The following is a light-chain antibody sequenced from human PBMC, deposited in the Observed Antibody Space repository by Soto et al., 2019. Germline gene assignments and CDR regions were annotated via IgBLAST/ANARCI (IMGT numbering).Light chain of an antibody. Sequence: EIVLTQSPGTLSLSPGERATLSCMASQSVSSSYLAWYQQKPGQAPRLLIYGASSRATGIPDRFSGSGSGTDFTLTISRLEPEDFAVYYCQQDGSSPFTCGRGTKVDIK. J-gene: IGKJ3*01. CDR3: QQDGSSPFT. CDR1: QSVSSSY. CDR2: GAS. V-gene: IGKV3-20*01.